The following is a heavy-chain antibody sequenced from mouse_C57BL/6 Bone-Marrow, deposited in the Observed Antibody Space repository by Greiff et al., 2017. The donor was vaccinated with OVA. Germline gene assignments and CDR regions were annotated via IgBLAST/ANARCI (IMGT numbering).Heavy chain of an antibody. CDR2: ISDGGSYT. D-gene: IGHD1-1*01. V-gene: IGHV5-4*01. Sequence: EVMLVESGGGLVKPGGSLKLSCAASGFTFSSYAMSWVRQTPEKRLEWVATISDGGSYTYYPDNVKGRFTISRDNAKNNLYLQMSHLKSEDTAMYYCARDPTYGSSPAWFAYWGQGTLVTVSA. CDR1: GFTFSSYA. CDR3: ARDPTYGSSPAWFAY. J-gene: IGHJ3*01.